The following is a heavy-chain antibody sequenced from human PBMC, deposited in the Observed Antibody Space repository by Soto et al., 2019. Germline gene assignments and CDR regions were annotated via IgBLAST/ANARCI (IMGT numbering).Heavy chain of an antibody. J-gene: IGHJ4*02. CDR2: IYSGGST. D-gene: IGHD3-10*01. V-gene: IGHV3-53*02. Sequence: EVQLVETGGGLIQPGGSLRLSCAASGFTVSSNYMSWVRQAPGQGLEWVSGIYSGGSTYYADSVKGRFTISTDNSNNRLYIQMNSLMAEDTAVYYCARGLDMVDFDYWGQGTLVTVAS. CDR1: GFTVSSNY. CDR3: ARGLDMVDFDY.